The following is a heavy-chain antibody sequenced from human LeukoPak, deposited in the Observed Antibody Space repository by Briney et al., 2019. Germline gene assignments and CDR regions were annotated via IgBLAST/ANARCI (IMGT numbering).Heavy chain of an antibody. D-gene: IGHD5-18*01. V-gene: IGHV3-48*01. Sequence: GGSLRLSCAASGFTFSIHGMNWVRQAPGKGLEWVSYIINSGGTVYYTDSVQGRFTISRDNARNSLFLQMNSLRAVDTAVYYCAKAGIQLWLLYYFDYWGQGTLVTVSS. J-gene: IGHJ4*02. CDR2: IINSGGTV. CDR1: GFTFSIHG. CDR3: AKAGIQLWLLYYFDY.